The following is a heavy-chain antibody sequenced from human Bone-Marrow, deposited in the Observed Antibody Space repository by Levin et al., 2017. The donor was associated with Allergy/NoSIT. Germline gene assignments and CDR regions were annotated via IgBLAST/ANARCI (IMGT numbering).Heavy chain of an antibody. CDR3: ARLDGYYFDY. D-gene: IGHD3-9*01. Sequence: SETLSLTCTVSGGSISSAGYHWTWIRQSPGKGLEWIGYISYRGTTYYNPSLKSRLTMSLDTSEQRFSLNLNSVTAADTAIYYCARLDGYYFDYWGQGTLVSVSS. J-gene: IGHJ4*02. V-gene: IGHV4-31*03. CDR2: ISYRGTT. CDR1: GGSISSAGYH.